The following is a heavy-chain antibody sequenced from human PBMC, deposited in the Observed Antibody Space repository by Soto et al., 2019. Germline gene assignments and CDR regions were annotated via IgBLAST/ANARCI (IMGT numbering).Heavy chain of an antibody. D-gene: IGHD3-16*01. Sequence: QVQLVQSGAEVKRPGSSVKVSCESSGDTFNSYLISWVRQAPGQGLEWMGGIIPIIRVTHYAQKFQGRVTISALSSTGTAYMELPNLGFEDTAPYYCARASLGAKGADHWGQGTLVTVSS. CDR2: IIPIIRVT. CDR3: ARASLGAKGADH. CDR1: GDTFNSYL. V-gene: IGHV1-69*17. J-gene: IGHJ4*02.